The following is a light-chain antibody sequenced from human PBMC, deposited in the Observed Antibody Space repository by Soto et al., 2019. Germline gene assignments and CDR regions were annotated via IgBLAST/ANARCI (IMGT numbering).Light chain of an antibody. Sequence: EVVMTQSPVTLSVSPGETVTLSCRASQSVTGNLAWYQQRPGQAPRLLSFGASTRATGVPDRFRSSGSGTEFTLTVNSLQSEDFAVYYCQHYNTWPYSFGQGTKLEI. J-gene: IGKJ2*01. V-gene: IGKV3-15*01. CDR2: GAS. CDR1: QSVTGN. CDR3: QHYNTWPYS.